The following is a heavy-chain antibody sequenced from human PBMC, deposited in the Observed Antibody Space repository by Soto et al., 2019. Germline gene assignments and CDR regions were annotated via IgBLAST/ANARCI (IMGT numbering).Heavy chain of an antibody. Sequence: EVQLVESGGGLVKPGGSLRLSCAASGFTFSNAWMNWVRQAPGKGLEWVGRIKSKTDGGTTDYAAPVKGRFTISRDDSKNTLYLQMNSLKTEDTAVYYCTTAPTLRIQLWAGILDYWGQGTLVTVSS. D-gene: IGHD5-18*01. CDR1: GFTFSNAW. V-gene: IGHV3-15*07. J-gene: IGHJ4*02. CDR2: IKSKTDGGTT. CDR3: TTAPTLRIQLWAGILDY.